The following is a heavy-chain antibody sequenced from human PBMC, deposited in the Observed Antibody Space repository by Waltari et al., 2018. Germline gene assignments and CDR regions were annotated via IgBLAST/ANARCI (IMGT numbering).Heavy chain of an antibody. CDR2: VYHSRST. J-gene: IGHJ3*02. CDR3: ARDPNSTNITIFGVVKDYAFDI. D-gene: IGHD3-3*01. CDR1: GYSISSGYY. V-gene: IGHV4-38-2*02. Sequence: QVQLQESGPGLVKPSETLSLTCAVSGYSISSGYYWGWIRQPPGKGLEWIGSVYHSRSTYYNPSLKSRVTISVDTSKNQFCLKLSSVTAADTAVYYCARDPNSTNITIFGVVKDYAFDIWGQGTMVTVSS.